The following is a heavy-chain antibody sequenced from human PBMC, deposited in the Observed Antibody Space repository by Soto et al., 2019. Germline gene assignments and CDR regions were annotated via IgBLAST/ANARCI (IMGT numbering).Heavy chain of an antibody. CDR1: GGSISSSSYY. CDR2: IKYSGTT. CDR3: ARVKTPSIPRGAFEI. J-gene: IGHJ3*02. Sequence: SETLSLTCTVSGGSISSSSYYWAWVRQPPGKGLEWIASIKYSGTTFYNPSLKSRVTLSVDTSKNQFALKLSSVTAAETAVYYCARVKTPSIPRGAFEIWGQGTMVTVSS. V-gene: IGHV4-39*01. D-gene: IGHD4-4*01.